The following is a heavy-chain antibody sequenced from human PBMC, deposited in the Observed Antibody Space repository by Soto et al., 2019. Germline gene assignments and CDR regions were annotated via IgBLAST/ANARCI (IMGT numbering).Heavy chain of an antibody. J-gene: IGHJ6*02. CDR1: GFTFSSYA. V-gene: IGHV3-30-3*01. CDR3: ARVPRTSWGGSFPKYYYYGMDV. D-gene: IGHD1-26*01. CDR2: ISYDGSNK. Sequence: PGGSLRLSCAASGFTFSSYAMHWVRQAPGKGLEWVAVISYDGSNKYYADSVKGRFTISRDNSKNTLYLQMNSLRAEDTAVYYCARVPRTSWGGSFPKYYYYGMDVWGQGTTVTVSS.